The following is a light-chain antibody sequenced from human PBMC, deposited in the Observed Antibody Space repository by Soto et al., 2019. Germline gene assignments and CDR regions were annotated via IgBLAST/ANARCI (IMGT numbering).Light chain of an antibody. J-gene: IGKJ3*01. CDR1: QSVSSY. Sequence: EIVLTQSPSTLSFSPLERSTLSCRASQSVSSYLAWYQQKPGQAPRLLIYDASNRATGIPARFSGSGSGTDFTLTISSLEPEDFAVYYCQQRSNSFTFGPGTKVDIK. CDR2: DAS. CDR3: QQRSNSFT. V-gene: IGKV3-11*01.